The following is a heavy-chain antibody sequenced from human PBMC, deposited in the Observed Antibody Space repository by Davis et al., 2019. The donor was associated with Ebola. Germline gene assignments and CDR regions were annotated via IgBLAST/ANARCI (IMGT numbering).Heavy chain of an antibody. CDR2: VNPNSGNT. CDR1: GYTFTSYD. V-gene: IGHV1-8*01. J-gene: IGHJ2*01. D-gene: IGHD4-17*01. Sequence: AASVKVSCKASGYTFTSYDINWVRQATGQGLEWMGWVNPNSGNTGYAQKFQGRVTMTRNTSISTAYMELSSLRSEDTAVYYCARGSMTTVTTWIWYFELWGRGTLVTVSS. CDR3: ARGSMTTVTTWIWYFEL.